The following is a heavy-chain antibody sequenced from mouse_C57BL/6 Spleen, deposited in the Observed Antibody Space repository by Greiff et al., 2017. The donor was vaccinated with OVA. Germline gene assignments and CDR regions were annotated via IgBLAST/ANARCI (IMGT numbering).Heavy chain of an antibody. CDR3: TKRGVPLYDGYFDY. CDR1: GYTFTDYE. CDR2: IDPETGGT. V-gene: IGHV1-15*01. Sequence: LVESGAELVRPGASVTLSCKASGYTFTDYEMHWVKQTPVHGLEWIGAIDPETGGTAYNQKFKGKAILTADKSSSTAYMELRSLTSEDSAVYYCTKRGVPLYDGYFDYWGQGTTLTVSS. D-gene: IGHD2-3*01. J-gene: IGHJ2*01.